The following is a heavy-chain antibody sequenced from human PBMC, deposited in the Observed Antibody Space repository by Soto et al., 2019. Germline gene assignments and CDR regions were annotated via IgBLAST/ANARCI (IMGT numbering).Heavy chain of an antibody. CDR2: ISSSSSYI. J-gene: IGHJ5*02. CDR1: GFNFSSYS. V-gene: IGHV3-21*01. CDR3: ARDPFAASTPNWFDP. Sequence: PGGSLRLSCAASGFNFSSYSMNWVRQAPGKGLEWVSSISSSSSYIYYADSVKGRFTISRDNAKNSLYLQMNSLRAEDTAVYYCARDPFAASTPNWFDPWGQGTLVTVSS. D-gene: IGHD3-3*01.